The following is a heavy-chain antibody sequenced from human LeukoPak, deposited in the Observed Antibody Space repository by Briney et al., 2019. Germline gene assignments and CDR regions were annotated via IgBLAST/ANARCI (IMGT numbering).Heavy chain of an antibody. J-gene: IGHJ4*02. Sequence: PQTLSLTCTLSGGSISSGGYYWSWIRQPPGKGLEWIGYIYHSGSTYYNPSLKSRVTISVDRSKNQFSLKLSSVTAADTAVYYCAREVADSSGYYFWGQGTLVTVSS. CDR2: IYHSGST. V-gene: IGHV4-30-2*01. D-gene: IGHD3-22*01. CDR3: AREVADSSGYYF. CDR1: GGSISSGGYY.